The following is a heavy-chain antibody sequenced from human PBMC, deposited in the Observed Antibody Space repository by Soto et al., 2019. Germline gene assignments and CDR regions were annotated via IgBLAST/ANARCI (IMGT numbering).Heavy chain of an antibody. CDR1: GFTFSGYS. Sequence: GGSLRVSCAASGFTFSGYSMNWVRQAPGKGLEWVASISTRSDIYYADSVKGRFTISRDNAKNSVSLQMNTLRAEDTAVYYCAREETAWPLAYGLDVWGQGTTVTVSS. D-gene: IGHD2-21*02. CDR2: ISTRSDI. CDR3: AREETAWPLAYGLDV. V-gene: IGHV3-21*01. J-gene: IGHJ6*02.